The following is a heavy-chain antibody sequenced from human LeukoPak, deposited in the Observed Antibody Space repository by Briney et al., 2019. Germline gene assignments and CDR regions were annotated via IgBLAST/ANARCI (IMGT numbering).Heavy chain of an antibody. CDR1: GGSISRNY. D-gene: IGHD3-22*01. V-gene: IGHV4-59*08. Sequence: PSETLSLTCTVSGGSISRNYWSWIRQSPGKGLEWIGYIYYSGSTNYNPSLKSRVTISVDTSKNQFSLKLSSVTAADTAVYYCARFGYDSSGPSVYYFDYWGQGTLVTVSS. J-gene: IGHJ4*02. CDR3: ARFGYDSSGPSVYYFDY. CDR2: IYYSGST.